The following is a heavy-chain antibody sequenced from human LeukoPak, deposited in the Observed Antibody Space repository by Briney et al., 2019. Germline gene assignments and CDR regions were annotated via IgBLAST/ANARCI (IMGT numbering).Heavy chain of an antibody. V-gene: IGHV3-30-3*01. CDR2: ISYDGSNK. J-gene: IGHJ5*02. CDR1: GFTFNNYA. D-gene: IGHD6-19*01. Sequence: GGSLRLSCAASGFTFNNYAMHWVRQAPGKGLEWVAFISYDGSNKYYADSVKGRFTISRDNSKNTLYLQMNSLRAEDTAVYYCAGREQWPPGYNWFDPWGQGTLVTVSS. CDR3: AGREQWPPGYNWFDP.